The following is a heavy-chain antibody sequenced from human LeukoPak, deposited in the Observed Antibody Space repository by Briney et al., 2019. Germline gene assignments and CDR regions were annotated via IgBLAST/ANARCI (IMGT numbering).Heavy chain of an antibody. D-gene: IGHD3-10*01. CDR2: ISYDGSNK. Sequence: GGSLRLSCAASGFSFSSYGMHWVRQAPGKGLEWVAVISYDGSNKYYADSVKGRFTISRDNSKNTLYLQMNSLRAEDTAGYYCVKDVSYGSGSYYGMDVWGQGTTVTVSS. V-gene: IGHV3-30*18. CDR1: GFSFSSYG. J-gene: IGHJ6*02. CDR3: VKDVSYGSGSYYGMDV.